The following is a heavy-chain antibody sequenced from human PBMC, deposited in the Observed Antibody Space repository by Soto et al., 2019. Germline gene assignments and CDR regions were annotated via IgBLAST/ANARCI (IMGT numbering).Heavy chain of an antibody. CDR3: GRAEIRFLEWSLYYYYYGMDV. CDR1: GYTFTSYY. D-gene: IGHD3-3*01. Sequence: ASVKVSCKASGYTFTSYYMHWVRQAPGQGLEWMGIINPSGGSTSYAQKFQGRVTMTRDTSTSTVYMELSSLRSEDTAVYYCGRAEIRFLEWSLYYYYYGMDVWGQGTTVTVSS. CDR2: INPSGGST. V-gene: IGHV1-46*01. J-gene: IGHJ6*02.